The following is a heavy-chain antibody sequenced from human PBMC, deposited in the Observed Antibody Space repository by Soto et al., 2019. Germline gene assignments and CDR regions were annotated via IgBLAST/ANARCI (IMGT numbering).Heavy chain of an antibody. CDR2: INAGNGNT. D-gene: IGHD2-21*02. V-gene: IGHV1-3*01. J-gene: IGHJ4*02. Sequence: APVKGSFKGSGYTFTSFSIPLGRPAHGQRLEWMGWINAGNGNTKYSQKFQGRVTITRDTSASTAYMELSSLRSEDTAVYYCARSIVVVTAADYWGQGTLVTVSS. CDR1: GYTFTSFS. CDR3: ARSIVVVTAADY.